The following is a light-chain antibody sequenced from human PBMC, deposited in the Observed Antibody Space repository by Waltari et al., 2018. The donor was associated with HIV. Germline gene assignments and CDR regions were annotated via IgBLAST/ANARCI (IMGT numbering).Light chain of an antibody. CDR2: EFT. Sequence: QSALTQPPSASGSPGQSVAISCTGTSSDIGGYNYVSWYQQHPAKAPKLMIFEFTKRPSGVPDRFAGSKSGNTASLTVSGLQAEDEADYYCASYGGTNDLVFGGGTKLTVL. CDR3: ASYGGTNDLV. J-gene: IGLJ3*02. V-gene: IGLV2-8*01. CDR1: SSDIGGYNY.